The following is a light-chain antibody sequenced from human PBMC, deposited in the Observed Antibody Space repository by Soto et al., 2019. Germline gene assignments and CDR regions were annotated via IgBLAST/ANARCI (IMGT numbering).Light chain of an antibody. J-gene: IGKJ1*01. V-gene: IGKV3-15*01. Sequence: EIVMTQSPATLSVSPGDRATPSCRASQSVSINLAWYQQKPGQAPRLLIYDASTRATGIPARFSGSGSGTEFTLTISSLQSEDFAAYYCQQYHYWWTFGQGTKVEIK. CDR1: QSVSIN. CDR2: DAS. CDR3: QQYHYWWT.